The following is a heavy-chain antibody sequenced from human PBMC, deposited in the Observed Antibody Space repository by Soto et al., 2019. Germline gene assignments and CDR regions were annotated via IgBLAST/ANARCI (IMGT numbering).Heavy chain of an antibody. CDR2: INLGSGST. D-gene: IGHD2-2*03. J-gene: IGHJ3*02. CDR3: ARGGYCSTTSCSYGAFDN. V-gene: IGHV1-46*01. Sequence: ASVKVSCKASGYTFTSFYMHWVRQAPGQGPEGMGIINLGSGSTSYAQKFQGRVTMTRDTSTSTLYMDLSSLRSEDTALYYCARGGYCSTTSCSYGAFDNWGQGTMVTVSS. CDR1: GYTFTSFY.